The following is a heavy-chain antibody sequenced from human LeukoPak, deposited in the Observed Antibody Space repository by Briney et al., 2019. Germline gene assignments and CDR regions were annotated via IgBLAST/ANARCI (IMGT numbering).Heavy chain of an antibody. J-gene: IGHJ4*02. CDR1: GYTFTSYY. CDR3: ARTLYYYDSSGYQGLKYYFDY. CDR2: INPSGGST. D-gene: IGHD3-22*01. Sequence: ASVKVSCKASGYTFTSYYMHWVRQAPGQGLEWMVIINPSGGSTSYAQKFQGRVTMTRDTSTSTVYMELSSLRSEDTAVYYCARTLYYYDSSGYQGLKYYFDYWGQGTLVTVSS. V-gene: IGHV1-46*01.